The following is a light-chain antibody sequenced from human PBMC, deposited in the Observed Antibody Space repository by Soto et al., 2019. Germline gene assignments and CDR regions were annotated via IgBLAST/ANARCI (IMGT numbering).Light chain of an antibody. Sequence: DIQMTQSPYTLSASVGDRVTITFRASQSISGWLAWYQQKPGKAPKLLIYDASSLESGVPSRFSGSGSGTEFTLSISRLQPDDFATYCCQQSYSSPPTFGQGTKVDI. CDR3: QQSYSSPPT. CDR1: QSISGW. V-gene: IGKV1-5*01. J-gene: IGKJ1*01. CDR2: DAS.